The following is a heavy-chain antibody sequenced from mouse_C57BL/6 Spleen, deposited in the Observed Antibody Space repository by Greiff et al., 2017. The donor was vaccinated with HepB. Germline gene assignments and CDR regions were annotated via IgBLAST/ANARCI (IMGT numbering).Heavy chain of an antibody. Sequence: EVQVVESGGDLVKPGGSLKLSCAASGFTFSSYGMSWVRQTPDKRLEWVATISSGGSYTYYPDSVKGRFTISRDNAKNTLYLQMSSLKSEDTAMYYCARQPYDYDPYFDYWGQGTTLTVSS. D-gene: IGHD2-4*01. CDR2: ISSGGSYT. V-gene: IGHV5-6*01. CDR3: ARQPYDYDPYFDY. CDR1: GFTFSSYG. J-gene: IGHJ2*01.